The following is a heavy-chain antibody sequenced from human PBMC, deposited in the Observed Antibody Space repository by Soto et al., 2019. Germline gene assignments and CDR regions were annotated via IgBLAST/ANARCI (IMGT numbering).Heavy chain of an antibody. Sequence: QITLNESGPTVVKPAETLTLTCKFSGFSLTTSGAGVAWIRQSPGKAAEWLALIYWDDDNRYTASLKSRLTTTKDTAKTQLLLTMPSVDPADTATYYCAHRILRTVFGLVTTTASYFDFWGQGTPVVVSS. CDR3: AHRILRTVFGLVTTTASYFDF. V-gene: IGHV2-5*02. CDR1: GFSLTTSGAG. D-gene: IGHD3-3*01. CDR2: IYWDDDN. J-gene: IGHJ4*02.